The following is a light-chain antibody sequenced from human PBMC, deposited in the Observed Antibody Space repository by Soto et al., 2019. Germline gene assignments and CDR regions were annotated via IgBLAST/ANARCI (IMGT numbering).Light chain of an antibody. V-gene: IGKV1-39*01. Sequence: DIQMTQSPSSLSASVGDRVTITCRTSQTVSNNLNWNQRKPGKAPSLLIYASSTLQSGVPSRFIGSGSETEFTLTISSLQPEDFATYYCQQDNMTPFTFGPGTKVDI. CDR3: QQDNMTPFT. CDR1: QTVSNN. CDR2: ASS. J-gene: IGKJ3*01.